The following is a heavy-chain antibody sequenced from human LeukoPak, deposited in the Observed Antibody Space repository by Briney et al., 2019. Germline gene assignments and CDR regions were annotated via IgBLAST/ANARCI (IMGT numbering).Heavy chain of an antibody. J-gene: IGHJ4*02. Sequence: SSETLSLTCTVSGGSISSYYWSWIRQPPGKGLEWIGYIYYSGSTNYNPSLKSRVTISVGTSKNQFSLKLSSVTAADTAVYYCARGHYDSGYVTFGYWGQGTLVTVSS. CDR2: IYYSGST. D-gene: IGHD5-12*01. CDR3: ARGHYDSGYVTFGY. CDR1: GGSISSYY. V-gene: IGHV4-59*01.